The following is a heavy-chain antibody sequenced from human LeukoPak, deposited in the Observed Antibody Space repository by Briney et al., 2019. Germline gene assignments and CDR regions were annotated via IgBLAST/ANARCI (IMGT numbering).Heavy chain of an antibody. V-gene: IGHV4-34*01. D-gene: IGHD6-19*01. Sequence: PSETLSLTCAVYGGSFSGYYWSWIRQSPGKGLEWIGEINHSGSTNYNPSLKSRVTISVDTSKNQFSLKVRSVTAADTAVYYCARGVSITVARAVYESLQDWGQGTLVTVSS. CDR1: GGSFSGYY. J-gene: IGHJ1*01. CDR2: INHSGST. CDR3: ARGVSITVARAVYESLQD.